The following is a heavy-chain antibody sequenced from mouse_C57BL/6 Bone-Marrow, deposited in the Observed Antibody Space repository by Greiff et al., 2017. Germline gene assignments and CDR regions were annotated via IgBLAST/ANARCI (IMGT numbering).Heavy chain of an antibody. CDR3: ARYGYYVYYYAMDY. Sequence: EVKLMESGGGLVKPGGSLKLSCAASGFTFSSYAMSWVRQTPEKRLEWVATISDGGSYTYYPDNVKGRFTISSDNAKNNLYLQMSHLKSEDTAMYYCARYGYYVYYYAMDYWGQGTSVTVSS. CDR1: GFTFSSYA. J-gene: IGHJ4*01. V-gene: IGHV5-4*03. CDR2: ISDGGSYT. D-gene: IGHD2-3*01.